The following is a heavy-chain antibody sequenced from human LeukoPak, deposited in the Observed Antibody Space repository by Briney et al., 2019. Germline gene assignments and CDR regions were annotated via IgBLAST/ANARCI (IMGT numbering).Heavy chain of an antibody. CDR2: GDHSGGT. CDR1: GGSFNGYY. V-gene: IGHV4-34*01. J-gene: IGHJ5*02. Sequence: SETLSLTCAVYGGSFNGYYWSWIRQPPGKGLEWIGEGDHSGGTKYNPSLKSRVTILADSSKNQFFLRMSSVTAADTAVYYCAKNGQSGFSFDPWGQGALVTVSS. D-gene: IGHD3-3*01. CDR3: AKNGQSGFSFDP.